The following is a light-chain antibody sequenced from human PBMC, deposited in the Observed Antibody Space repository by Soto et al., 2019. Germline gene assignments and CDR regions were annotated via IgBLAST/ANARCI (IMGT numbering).Light chain of an antibody. CDR2: YAS. J-gene: IGKJ5*01. Sequence: EIMMTPSPATLSVSPGESATLSCRASQSVSNNLAWYQHKPGQAPRLLIYYASTRATGIPARFSGSGSGTEFTLTISSLQSEDFALYYCQQYNDWPPITFGQGTRLEIK. CDR3: QQYNDWPPIT. CDR1: QSVSNN. V-gene: IGKV3-15*01.